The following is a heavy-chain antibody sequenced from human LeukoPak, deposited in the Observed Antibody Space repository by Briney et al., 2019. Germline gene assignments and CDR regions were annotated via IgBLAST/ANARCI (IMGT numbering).Heavy chain of an antibody. J-gene: IGHJ4*02. V-gene: IGHV4-4*07. Sequence: PSETLSLTCTVSGGSISSYYWSWIRQPPGKGLEWIGRIYTSGSTNYNPSLKSRVTMSVDTSKNQFSLKLSSVTAADTAVYYCARDQRPCDSSGYYGPWGQGTLVTVSS. CDR1: GGSISSYY. CDR3: ARDQRPCDSSGYYGP. CDR2: IYTSGST. D-gene: IGHD3-22*01.